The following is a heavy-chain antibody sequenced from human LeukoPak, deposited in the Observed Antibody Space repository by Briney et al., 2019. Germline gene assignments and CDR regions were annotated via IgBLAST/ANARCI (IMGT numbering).Heavy chain of an antibody. CDR2: ISSSSSYI. J-gene: IGHJ4*02. D-gene: IGHD2-2*02. CDR3: ARTYCSSTSCYTYYFDY. CDR1: GFTFSSYG. V-gene: IGHV3-21*01. Sequence: GGSLRLSCAASGFTFSSYGMHWVRQAPGKGLEWVSSISSSSSYIYYADSVKGRFTISRDNAKNSLYLQMNSLRAEDTAVYYCARTYCSSTSCYTYYFDYWGQGTLVTVSS.